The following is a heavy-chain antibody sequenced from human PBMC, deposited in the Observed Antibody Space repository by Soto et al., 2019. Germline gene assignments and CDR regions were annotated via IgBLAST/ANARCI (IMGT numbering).Heavy chain of an antibody. CDR3: ARSTKPLDYYGMDV. Sequence: GASVKVSCKASGYTFTSYGISWVRQAPGQGLEWMGWISAYNGNTNYAQELQGRVTMTTDTSTSTAYMELRSLRSDDTAVYYCARSTKPLDYYGMDVWGQGTTATVSS. J-gene: IGHJ6*02. CDR2: ISAYNGNT. V-gene: IGHV1-18*04. CDR1: GYTFTSYG.